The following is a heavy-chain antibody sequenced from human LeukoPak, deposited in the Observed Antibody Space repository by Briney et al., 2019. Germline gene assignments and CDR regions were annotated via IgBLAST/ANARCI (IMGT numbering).Heavy chain of an antibody. CDR2: ISHDGSDK. D-gene: IGHD3-10*01. V-gene: IGHV3-30*04. CDR1: GFTFSNYA. Sequence: PGRSLRLSCAASGFTFSNYAMHWVRQAPGEGLEWVAVISHDGSDKYYADSVKGRFSISRDNAKNSLYLQMKSLRAEDTALYYCAKGCYGSGSYVDYWGQGSLVIVSS. CDR3: AKGCYGSGSYVDY. J-gene: IGHJ4*02.